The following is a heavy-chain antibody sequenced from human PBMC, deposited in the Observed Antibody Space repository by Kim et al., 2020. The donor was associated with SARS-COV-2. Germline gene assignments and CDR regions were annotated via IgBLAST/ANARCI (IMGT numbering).Heavy chain of an antibody. V-gene: IGHV5-10-1*01. CDR1: GYSFTSYW. J-gene: IGHJ4*02. CDR3: ARLPELRRYGDYVNY. D-gene: IGHD4-17*01. Sequence: GESLKISCKGSGYSFTSYWISWVRQMPGKGLEWMGRIDPSDSYTNYSPSFQGHVTISADKSISTAYLQWSSLKASDTAMYYCARLPELRRYGDYVNYWGQGTLVTVSS. CDR2: IDPSDSYT.